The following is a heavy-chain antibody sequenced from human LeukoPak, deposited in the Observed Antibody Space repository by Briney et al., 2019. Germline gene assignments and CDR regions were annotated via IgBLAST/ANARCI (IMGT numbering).Heavy chain of an antibody. CDR2: IYPSGST. Sequence: ASETLSLTCAVSGDSISSSNWWTWVRQPPGKGLEWIGEIYPSGSTNYNPSLKGRVTISVDKSKNQFSLKLSSVTAADTAVYYCARNGGNSDVDYWGQGTLVTVYS. J-gene: IGHJ4*02. CDR1: GDSISSSNW. CDR3: ARNGGNSDVDY. D-gene: IGHD4-23*01. V-gene: IGHV4-4*02.